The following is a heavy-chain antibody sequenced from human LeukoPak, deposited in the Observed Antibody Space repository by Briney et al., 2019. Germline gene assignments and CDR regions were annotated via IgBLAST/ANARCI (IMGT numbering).Heavy chain of an antibody. J-gene: IGHJ4*02. Sequence: ASVKVSCKASGYTFTSYAMHWVRQAPGQRLEWMGWINAGNGNTKYSQKFQGRVTITRDTSASTAYMELSSLRSEDTAVYHCARSDSSGWQKDENFDYWGQGTLVTVSS. D-gene: IGHD6-19*01. V-gene: IGHV1-3*01. CDR1: GYTFTSYA. CDR3: ARSDSSGWQKDENFDY. CDR2: INAGNGNT.